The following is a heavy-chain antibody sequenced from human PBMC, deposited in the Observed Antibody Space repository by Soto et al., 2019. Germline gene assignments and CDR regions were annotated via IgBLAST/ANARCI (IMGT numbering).Heavy chain of an antibody. CDR1: GGAFGSYA. J-gene: IGHJ4*02. CDR3: TRHRGYSSGYWGQDF. CDR2: TIPMFDTT. D-gene: IGHD5-12*01. V-gene: IGHV1-69*13. Sequence: GASVKVSCKASGGAFGSYAINWVRQAPGQGLEWMGGTIPMFDTTNYAQRFQGRVTVTADESTSTVYLELTRLRSEDTAMYYCTRHRGYSSGYWGQDFWGQGTLVTVSS.